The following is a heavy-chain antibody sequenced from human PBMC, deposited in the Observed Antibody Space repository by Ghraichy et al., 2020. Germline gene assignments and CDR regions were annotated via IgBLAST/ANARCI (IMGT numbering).Heavy chain of an antibody. V-gene: IGHV3-7*05. CDR2: IKQDGSEQ. CDR1: GFIFSNYW. J-gene: IGHJ4*02. Sequence: GESLNISCAASGFIFSNYWMSWVRQAPGKGLGWVANIKQDGSEQSYVDSVRGRFTISRDNAKNSLYLHLNSLRAEDTAVYYCASGGWGLWGQGTLVTVSS. CDR3: ASGGWGL. D-gene: IGHD7-27*01.